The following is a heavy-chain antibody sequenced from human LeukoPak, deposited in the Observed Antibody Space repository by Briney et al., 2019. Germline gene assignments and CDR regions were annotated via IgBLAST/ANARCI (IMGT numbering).Heavy chain of an antibody. CDR3: ARLSYDILTGYYSYYYYMDV. CDR2: INHSGST. Sequence: SETLSLTCAVYGGSFSGYYWSWIRQPPGKGLEWIGEINHSGSTNYNPSLKSRVTISVDTSKNQFSLKLSSVTAADTAVYYCARLSYDILTGYYSYYYYMDVWGKGTTVTISS. CDR1: GGSFSGYY. V-gene: IGHV4-34*01. J-gene: IGHJ6*03. D-gene: IGHD3-9*01.